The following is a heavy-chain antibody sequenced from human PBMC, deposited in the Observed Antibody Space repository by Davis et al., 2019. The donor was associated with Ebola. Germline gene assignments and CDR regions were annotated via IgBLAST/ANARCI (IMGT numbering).Heavy chain of an antibody. V-gene: IGHV3-53*01. Sequence: GESLKISCAASGFTVSTNCMSWVRQAPRKGLEWVLVIYGSGSTYYADSVKGRFTISRDNSKNTLYLQMNTLRAEDTAVYHCARRYTCSGNYMDVWGQGTLVTVSS. D-gene: IGHD2-15*01. CDR1: GFTVSTNC. CDR2: IYGSGST. J-gene: IGHJ4*02. CDR3: ARRYTCSGNYMDV.